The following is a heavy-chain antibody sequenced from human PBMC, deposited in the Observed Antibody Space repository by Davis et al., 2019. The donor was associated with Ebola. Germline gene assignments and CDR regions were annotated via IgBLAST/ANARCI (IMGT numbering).Heavy chain of an antibody. V-gene: IGHV1-18*04. CDR3: ANSIYTVDAFDI. CDR1: GYTFNTNG. D-gene: IGHD3-16*01. Sequence: ASVKVSCKASGYTFNTNGMSWVRQAPGQGLEWMGRISAYNGKIEYAEKFQGRVTMTTETSTSTGYMELRSLSSDDTAVYFCANSIYTVDAFDIWGQGTLVTVSS. J-gene: IGHJ3*02. CDR2: ISAYNGKI.